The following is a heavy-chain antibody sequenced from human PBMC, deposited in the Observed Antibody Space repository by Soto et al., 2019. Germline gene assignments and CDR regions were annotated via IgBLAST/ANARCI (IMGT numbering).Heavy chain of an antibody. J-gene: IGHJ6*02. V-gene: IGHV3-9*01. CDR2: ISWNSGSI. Sequence: EVQLVESGGGLVQPGRSLRLSCAASGFTFDDYAMHWVRQAPGKGLEWVSGISWNSGSIGYADSVKGRFTISRDNAKNSLYLQMNSLRAEDTALYYCASNYYYYYGMDVWGQGTTVTVSS. D-gene: IGHD2-2*01. CDR1: GFTFDDYA. CDR3: ASNYYYYYGMDV.